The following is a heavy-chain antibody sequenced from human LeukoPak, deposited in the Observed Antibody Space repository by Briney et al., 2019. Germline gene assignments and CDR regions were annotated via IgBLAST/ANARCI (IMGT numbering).Heavy chain of an antibody. Sequence: PGGSLRLSCAASGFTFSNAWMSWVRQAPGKGLEWVGRIKSKTDGGITDYAAPVKGRFTISRDDSKNTLYLQMNSLKTEDTAVYYCTTAHQQMLGMDVWGQGTTVTVSS. CDR3: TTAHQQMLGMDV. CDR1: GFTFSNAW. CDR2: IKSKTDGGIT. D-gene: IGHD6-13*01. J-gene: IGHJ6*02. V-gene: IGHV3-15*01.